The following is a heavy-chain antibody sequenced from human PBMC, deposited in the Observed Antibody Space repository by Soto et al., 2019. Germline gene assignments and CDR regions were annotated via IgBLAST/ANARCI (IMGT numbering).Heavy chain of an antibody. V-gene: IGHV5-51*01. CDR1: GYSFTSHW. CDR3: ARHCSGGNCYGNNWLDP. CDR2: IYPGDSDT. J-gene: IGHJ5*02. D-gene: IGHD2-15*01. Sequence: LGESLKISCKASGYSFTSHWIGWVRQMPGKSLEWMGIIYPGDSDTRYSPSFQGQVTISVDKSISTAYLQWSSLEASDTAMYYCARHCSGGNCYGNNWLDPWGQGTLVTVSS.